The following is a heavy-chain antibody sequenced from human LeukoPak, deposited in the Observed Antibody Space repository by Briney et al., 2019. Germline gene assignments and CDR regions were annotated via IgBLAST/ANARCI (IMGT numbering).Heavy chain of an antibody. CDR3: AKGQLGCY. Sequence: PGRTLRLSCAVSGFTFSSYGMHWIRQAPGKGLEWVAVISYDGSNKYYADSVKGRFTISRDNSKNTLYLQMNSLSAEDTAVYYCAKGQLGCYWGPGTLGSLSS. CDR1: GFTFSSYG. D-gene: IGHD6-6*01. J-gene: IGHJ4*02. V-gene: IGHV3-30*18. CDR2: ISYDGSNK.